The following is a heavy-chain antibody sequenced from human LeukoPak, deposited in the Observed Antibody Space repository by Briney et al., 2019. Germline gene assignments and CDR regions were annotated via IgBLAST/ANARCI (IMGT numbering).Heavy chain of an antibody. Sequence: RASVKVSCKASGYTFTNYDMNWVRQATGHGLEWMGWMNPNSGNTGYVQKFQGRVTMTRDTSINTAYMELSSLTSEDTGIYYCARDRVGAGSSGWDKWGQGTRVTVSS. D-gene: IGHD6-19*01. J-gene: IGHJ4*02. V-gene: IGHV1-8*01. CDR3: ARDRVGAGSSGWDK. CDR2: MNPNSGNT. CDR1: GYTFTNYD.